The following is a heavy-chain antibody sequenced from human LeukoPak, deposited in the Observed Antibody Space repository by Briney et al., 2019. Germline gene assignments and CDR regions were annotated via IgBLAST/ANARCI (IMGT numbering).Heavy chain of an antibody. CDR2: IYPGDSDT. CDR1: GYSFTSYW. CDR3: ARQFDYWFDP. Sequence: LGESLQISCKGSGYSFTSYWTGWVRQMPGKGLEWMGIIYPGDSDTRYSPSFQGQVTISADKSISTAYLQWSSLKASDTAMYYCARQFDYWFDPWGQGTLVTVSS. V-gene: IGHV5-51*01. J-gene: IGHJ5*02. D-gene: IGHD3-9*01.